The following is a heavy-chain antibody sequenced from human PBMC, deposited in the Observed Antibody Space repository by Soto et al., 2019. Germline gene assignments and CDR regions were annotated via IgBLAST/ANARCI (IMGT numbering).Heavy chain of an antibody. J-gene: IGHJ5*02. CDR3: ARELFGRSVWFDP. Sequence: SETLSLTCRVSGGSISSYDWNWIRQPPGKGLEWIGYIYYSGSTNYNPSLKSRVTISVDTSKNQFSLKLSSVTAADTAVYYCARELFGRSVWFDPWGQGTLVTVSS. CDR2: IYYSGST. V-gene: IGHV4-59*01. D-gene: IGHD3-10*01. CDR1: GGSISSYD.